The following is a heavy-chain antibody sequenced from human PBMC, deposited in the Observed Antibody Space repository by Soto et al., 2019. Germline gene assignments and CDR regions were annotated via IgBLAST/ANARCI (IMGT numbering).Heavy chain of an antibody. Sequence: ASVKVSCKTSGNTFTSYGISWVRQAPGQGLEWMGWISAYNGNTNYAQKLQGRVTMTTDTSTSTAYMELRSLRSDDTAVYYCARDLEQWLVQGENWFDPWGQGTLVTVSS. V-gene: IGHV1-18*01. D-gene: IGHD6-19*01. CDR3: ARDLEQWLVQGENWFDP. CDR2: ISAYNGNT. CDR1: GNTFTSYG. J-gene: IGHJ5*02.